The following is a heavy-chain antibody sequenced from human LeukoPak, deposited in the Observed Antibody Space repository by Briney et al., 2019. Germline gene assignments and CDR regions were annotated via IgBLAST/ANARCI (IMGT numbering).Heavy chain of an antibody. CDR3: AREPPLGYCSSTSCFDP. V-gene: IGHV1-69*13. CDR1: GGTFSSYA. J-gene: IGHJ5*02. D-gene: IGHD2-2*01. Sequence: SVRVSCKASGGTFSSYAISWVRQAPGQGLEWMGGIIPIFSTANYAQKFQGRVTITADESTSTAYMELSSLRSEDTAVYYCAREPPLGYCSSTSCFDPWGQGTLVTVSS. CDR2: IIPIFSTA.